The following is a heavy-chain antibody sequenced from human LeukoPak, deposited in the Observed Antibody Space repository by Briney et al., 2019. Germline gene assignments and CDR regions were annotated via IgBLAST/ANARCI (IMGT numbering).Heavy chain of an antibody. J-gene: IGHJ4*02. CDR2: IYYSGST. CDR1: GGSVSSNIYY. D-gene: IGHD4-17*01. Sequence: SETLSLTCTVSGGSVSSNIYYWNWIRQPPGKGLEWIGYIYYSGSTNYNPSLKSRVTISVDTSKNQFSLKLSSVTAADTAVYYCATLDGPGRTPYGDYADYWGQGTLVTVSS. CDR3: ATLDGPGRTPYGDYADY. V-gene: IGHV4-61*01.